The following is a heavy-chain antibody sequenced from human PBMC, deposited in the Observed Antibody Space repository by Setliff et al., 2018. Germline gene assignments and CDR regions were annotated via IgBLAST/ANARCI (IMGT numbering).Heavy chain of an antibody. CDR3: ARGMTYYYDSSGYPDY. CDR1: GYTFTGYY. D-gene: IGHD3-22*01. V-gene: IGHV1-2*06. J-gene: IGHJ4*01. CDR2: INPNSGGT. Sequence: ASVKVSCKASGYTFTGYYMHWVRQAPGQGLEWMGRINPNSGGTNYAQKFQGRVTMTRDTSISTAYMELSRLRSDDTAVYYCARGMTYYYDSSGYPDYWGQGTLVTVS.